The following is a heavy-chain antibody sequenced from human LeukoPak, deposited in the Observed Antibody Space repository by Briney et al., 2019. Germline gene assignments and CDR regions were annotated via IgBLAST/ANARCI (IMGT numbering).Heavy chain of an antibody. CDR3: ATYMKTGTLPPGLFDY. J-gene: IGHJ4*02. Sequence: GGSLRLSCAASGVTFSGYTRNWVRQAPGKGLEWVSSISSSSSYIYYEDSVKGPFNISRDHAKHSLYLQMNSLRAEDTAVYYCATYMKTGTLPPGLFDYWGQATLVTVSS. CDR1: GVTFSGYT. V-gene: IGHV3-21*01. CDR2: ISSSSSYI. D-gene: IGHD1-1*01.